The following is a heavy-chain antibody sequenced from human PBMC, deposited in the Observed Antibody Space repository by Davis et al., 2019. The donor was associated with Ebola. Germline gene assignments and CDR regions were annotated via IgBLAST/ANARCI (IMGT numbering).Heavy chain of an antibody. J-gene: IGHJ6*02. CDR3: ARDRFLVVVPAASDYYYYGMDV. CDR2: ISSSSRYI. D-gene: IGHD2-2*01. Sequence: GESLKISCAASGFTFSSYSMNWVRQAPGKGLEWVSSISSSSRYIYYADSVKGRFTISRDNAKNSLYLQMNSLRAEDTAVYYCARDRFLVVVPAASDYYYYGMDVWGQGTTVTVSS. CDR1: GFTFSSYS. V-gene: IGHV3-21*01.